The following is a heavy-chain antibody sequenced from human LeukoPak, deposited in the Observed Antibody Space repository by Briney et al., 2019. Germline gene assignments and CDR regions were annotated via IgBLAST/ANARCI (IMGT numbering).Heavy chain of an antibody. D-gene: IGHD4-11*01. Sequence: GGSLRLSCASSGFTVSRNYMSWVRQAPGKGLEWVSIIYSGGSTNYADSVKGRFTISRDNSKNTLYLQMNSLRAEDTAVYYCARDYCSRLRAGVDVWGQGTTVTVSS. CDR3: ARDYCSRLRAGVDV. CDR2: IYSGGST. V-gene: IGHV3-66*01. CDR1: GFTVSRNY. J-gene: IGHJ6*02.